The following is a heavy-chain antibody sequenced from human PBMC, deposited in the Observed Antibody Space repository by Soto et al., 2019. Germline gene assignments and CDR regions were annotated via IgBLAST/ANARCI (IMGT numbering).Heavy chain of an antibody. V-gene: IGHV3-23*01. J-gene: IGHJ4*02. CDR3: AKVLHCSGGSCYSAGVFDY. CDR2: ISGSGGST. D-gene: IGHD2-15*01. CDR1: GFTFSSYA. Sequence: PGGSLRLSCAASGFTFSSYAMSWVRQAPGKGLEWVSAISGSGGSTYYADSVKGRFTISRDNSKNTLYLQMNSLRAEDTAVYYCAKVLHCSGGSCYSAGVFDYWGQGTLVTVSS.